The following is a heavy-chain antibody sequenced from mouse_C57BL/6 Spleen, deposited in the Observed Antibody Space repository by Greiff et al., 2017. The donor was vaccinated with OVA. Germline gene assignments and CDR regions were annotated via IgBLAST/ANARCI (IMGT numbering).Heavy chain of an antibody. CDR1: GYSITSGYY. CDR2: ISYDGSN. J-gene: IGHJ2*01. V-gene: IGHV3-6*01. CDR3: ARIGYLYYFDY. D-gene: IGHD2-2*01. Sequence: EVQLQESGPGLVKPSQSLSLTCSVTGYSITSGYYWNWIRQFPGNKLEWMGYISYDGSNNYNPSLKNRISITRDTSKNQFFLKLNSVTTEDTATYYCARIGYLYYFDYWGQGTTLTVSS.